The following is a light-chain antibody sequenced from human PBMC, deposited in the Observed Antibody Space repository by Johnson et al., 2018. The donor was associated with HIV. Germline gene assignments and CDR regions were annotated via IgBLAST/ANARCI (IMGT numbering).Light chain of an antibody. CDR2: END. CDR3: GTWDLSLNAYV. V-gene: IGLV1-51*02. CDR1: GSNIGSHY. J-gene: IGLJ1*01. Sequence: QSVLTQPPSVSAAPGQRVTISCSGRGSNIGSHYVSWYQQLPGTAPKLLIFENDKRPSGISDRFSASKSGTSATLGIPGLQTGDEADYFCGTWDLSLNAYVFGPGTKVTVL.